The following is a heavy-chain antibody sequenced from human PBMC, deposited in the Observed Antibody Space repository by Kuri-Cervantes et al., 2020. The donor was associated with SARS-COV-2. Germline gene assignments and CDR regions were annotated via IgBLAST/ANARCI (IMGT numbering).Heavy chain of an antibody. V-gene: IGHV3-13*03. D-gene: IGHD2-21*01. CDR3: ARFSLGDCGGDCTPYWYFDL. CDR2: IGTAGDT. CDR1: GFTFSSYD. J-gene: IGHJ2*01. Sequence: GGSLRLSCAACGFTFSSYDMHWVRQATGKGLEWVSAIGTAGDTYYPGSVKGQFTISRDNAKNSLYLQMNSLRAEDTAVYYCARFSLGDCGGDCTPYWYFDLWGRGTLVTVSS.